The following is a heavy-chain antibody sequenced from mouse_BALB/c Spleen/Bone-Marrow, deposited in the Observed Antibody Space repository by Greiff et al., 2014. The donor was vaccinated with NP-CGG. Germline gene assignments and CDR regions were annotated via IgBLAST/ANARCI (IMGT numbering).Heavy chain of an antibody. Sequence: EVQLQQSGPELVKPGASVKMSCKASGYTFTSYVMHWVKQKPGQGLEWIGNINPYNDNTKYNEKFKGKATLTSDKSSSTAYMELSSLTSEDSAVYYCARSLYDYDWYFDVWGAGTTVTVSS. D-gene: IGHD2-4*01. CDR1: GYTFTSYV. CDR3: ARSLYDYDWYFDV. CDR2: INPYNDNT. J-gene: IGHJ1*01. V-gene: IGHV1-14*01.